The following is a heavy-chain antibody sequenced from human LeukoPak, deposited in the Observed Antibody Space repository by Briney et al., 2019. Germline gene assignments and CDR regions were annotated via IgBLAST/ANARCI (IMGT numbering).Heavy chain of an antibody. CDR2: INHSEST. CDR3: ARGSDSSRGYYYGLDV. CDR1: SGSFSGYY. J-gene: IGHJ6*02. D-gene: IGHD6-13*01. V-gene: IGHV4-34*01. Sequence: PSETLSLTCAVYSGSFSGYYWTWIRQPPGKGLEWIGEINHSESTNYNPSLKSRVTISVDTSKNQFSLKVRSVTAADTAVYSCARGSDSSRGYYYGLDVWRQGTAVTVSS.